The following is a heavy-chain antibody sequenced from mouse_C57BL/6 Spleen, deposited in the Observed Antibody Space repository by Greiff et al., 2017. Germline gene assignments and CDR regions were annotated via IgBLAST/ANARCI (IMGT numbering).Heavy chain of an antibody. CDR1: GYTFTEYT. V-gene: IGHV1-62-2*01. D-gene: IGHD1-2*01. Sequence: VQLQQSGAELVKPGASVKLSCKASGYTFTEYTIHWVKQRSGQGLEWIGWFYPGSGSIKYNEKFKDKATLTADKSSSTVYIELSRVKSEDSAVYFCARHEEGRDYGYYFDYWSQGTTLTVSS. CDR2: FYPGSGSI. J-gene: IGHJ2*01. CDR3: ARHEEGRDYGYYFDY.